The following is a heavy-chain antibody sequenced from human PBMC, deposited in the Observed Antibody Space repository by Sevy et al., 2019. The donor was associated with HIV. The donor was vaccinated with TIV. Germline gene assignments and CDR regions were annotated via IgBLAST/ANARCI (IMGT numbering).Heavy chain of an antibody. CDR3: ARVFNGHFDF. CDR1: GFSFTTYT. V-gene: IGHV3-23*05. D-gene: IGHD2-8*01. CDR2: IDNTGSVT. J-gene: IGHJ4*02. Sequence: GGSLRLSCAASGFSFTTYTMSWVRQAPVKGLQWVSVIDNTGSVTYYADSVRGRFTISRDNSKNTLYLQANSLRIEDTAMYHCARVFNGHFDFWGQGTLVTVSS.